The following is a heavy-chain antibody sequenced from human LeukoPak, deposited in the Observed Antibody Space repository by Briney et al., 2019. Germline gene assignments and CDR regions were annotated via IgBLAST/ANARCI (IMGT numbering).Heavy chain of an antibody. CDR3: ASDCTNAFDI. V-gene: IGHV4-39*01. Sequence: SETLSLTCTVSGGSISSSSYYWGWIRQPPGKGLEWIGSIYHSGSTYYNPSLKSRLTISVDTSKNQFSLKLSSVTAADTAVYYCASDCTNAFDIWGQGTVVTVSS. CDR1: GGSISSSSYY. J-gene: IGHJ3*02. CDR2: IYHSGST. D-gene: IGHD2-21*02.